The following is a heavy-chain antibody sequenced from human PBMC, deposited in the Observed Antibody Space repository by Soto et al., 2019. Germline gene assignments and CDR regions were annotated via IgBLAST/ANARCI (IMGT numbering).Heavy chain of an antibody. CDR2: IDYSGST. CDR3: ARAPTMVRGVIYYYYYMDV. D-gene: IGHD3-10*01. CDR1: GGSIRSSTYF. Sequence: PSETLSLTCTVSGGSIRSSTYFWGWIRKPPGKGLEWIGSIDYSGSTNYNPSLKSRVTISVDTSKNQFSLKLSSVTAADTAVYYCARAPTMVRGVIYYYYYMDVWGKGTTVTVSS. V-gene: IGHV4-39*07. J-gene: IGHJ6*03.